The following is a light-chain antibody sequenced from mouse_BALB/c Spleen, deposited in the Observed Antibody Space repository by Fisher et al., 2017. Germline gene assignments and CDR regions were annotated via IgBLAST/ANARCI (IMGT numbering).Light chain of an antibody. CDR3: HQWTSYPT. Sequence: DIVLTQTPAIMSASLGEKVTMSCRASSSVSSSYLHWYQQKSGASPKLWIYSTSNLASGVPSRFSGSGSGTFYSLTISSVEAEDAADYYCHQWTSYPTFGGGTKLEIK. CDR1: SSVSSSY. V-gene: IGKV4-57-1*01. CDR2: STS. J-gene: IGKJ1*01.